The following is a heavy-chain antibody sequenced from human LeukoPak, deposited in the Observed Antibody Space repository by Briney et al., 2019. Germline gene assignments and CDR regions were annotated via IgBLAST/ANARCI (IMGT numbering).Heavy chain of an antibody. D-gene: IGHD7-27*01. CDR2: ISGSGGST. Sequence: PGGSLRLSCAASGFTFSSYGMHWVRQAPGKGLEWVSAISGSGGSTYYADSVKGRFTISRDNSKNSLYLQMNSLRAEDTALYYCARDPDHLGYWGQGTLVTVSS. CDR1: GFTFSSYG. J-gene: IGHJ4*02. V-gene: IGHV3-23*01. CDR3: ARDPDHLGY.